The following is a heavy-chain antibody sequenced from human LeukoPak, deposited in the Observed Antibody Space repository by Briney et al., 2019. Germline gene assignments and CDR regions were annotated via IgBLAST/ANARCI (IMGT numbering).Heavy chain of an antibody. Sequence: GGSLRLSCAASGFTFSNAWMSWVRQAPGKGLEWVGRIKSKTDGGTTDYAAPVKGRFTISRDDSKNTLYLQMNSLKTEDTAVYYCTTDSPAPTVSGYDLGQAYFDYWGQGTLVTVSS. CDR1: GFTFSNAW. V-gene: IGHV3-15*01. J-gene: IGHJ4*02. CDR3: TTDSPAPTVSGYDLGQAYFDY. CDR2: IKSKTDGGTT. D-gene: IGHD5-12*01.